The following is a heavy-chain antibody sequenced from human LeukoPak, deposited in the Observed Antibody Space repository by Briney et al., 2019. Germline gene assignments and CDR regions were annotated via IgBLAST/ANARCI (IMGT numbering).Heavy chain of an antibody. CDR2: ISSSSSTI. Sequence: GGSLRLSCAASGFTFSSYNMTWVRQAPGKGLEWVSYISSSSSTIYYADSVEGRFTISRDNAKNSLYLQMNSLRDEDTAVYYCARDLYSSSWYNAEVGYWGQGTLVTVSS. V-gene: IGHV3-48*02. J-gene: IGHJ4*02. D-gene: IGHD6-13*01. CDR1: GFTFSSYN. CDR3: ARDLYSSSWYNAEVGY.